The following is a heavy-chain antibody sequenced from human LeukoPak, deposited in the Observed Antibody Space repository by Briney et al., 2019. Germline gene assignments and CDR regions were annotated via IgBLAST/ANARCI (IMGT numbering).Heavy chain of an antibody. CDR2: INAGNGNT. D-gene: IGHD2-15*01. CDR3: ARSSPGYCSGGSCYPGYWFDP. CDR1: GYTFTSYA. V-gene: IGHV1-3*01. J-gene: IGHJ5*02. Sequence: GPSVKVSCKASGYTFTSYAMHWVRQAPGQRLEWMGWINAGNGNTKYSQKFQGRVTITRDTSASTAYMELSSLGSEDTAVYYCARSSPGYCSGGSCYPGYWFDPWGQGTLVTVSS.